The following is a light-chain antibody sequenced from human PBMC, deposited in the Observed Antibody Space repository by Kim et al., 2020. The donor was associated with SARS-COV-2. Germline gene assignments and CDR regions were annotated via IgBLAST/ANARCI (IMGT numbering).Light chain of an antibody. CDR3: QEYHSALDA. CDR2: AAS. J-gene: IGKJ2*01. CDR1: QGIDNY. V-gene: IGKV1-27*01. Sequence: DIQMTQSPASLSASVGDRVTLTCRASQGIDNYLAWYQQKPGKVPKLLIYAASTVQSGVRSRFSGSGSETDFTLTISSLQAEDVATYYCQEYHSALDACGKGNKLEI.